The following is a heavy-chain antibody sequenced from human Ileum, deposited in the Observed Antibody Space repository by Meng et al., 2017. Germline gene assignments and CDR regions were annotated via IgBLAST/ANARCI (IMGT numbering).Heavy chain of an antibody. CDR2: MYYSGNT. D-gene: IGHD2-21*01. CDR1: GGSFSANY. Sequence: QVQLQQWGAGLLKPSETLSLTCVVYGGSFSANYWTCIRQPPGKGLEWIGYMYYSGNTYYNSSLESRVTISVDTSKNQFSLKLTSVTAADTAVYYCARGDTLVVDYWGQGTLVTVSS. V-gene: IGHV4-34*01. J-gene: IGHJ4*02. CDR3: ARGDTLVVDY.